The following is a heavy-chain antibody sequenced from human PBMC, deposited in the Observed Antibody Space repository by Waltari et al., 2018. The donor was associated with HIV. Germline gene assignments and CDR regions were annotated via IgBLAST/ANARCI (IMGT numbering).Heavy chain of an antibody. CDR2: INPNSGGT. D-gene: IGHD6-13*01. Sequence: QVQLVQSGSELKKPGASVKVSCKASGYTFTGYYMHWVRQAPGQGLEWMGWINPNSGGTNYAQKFQGRVTMTRDTSISTAYMELSRLRSDDTAVYYCAREEGRAAAGTDYWGQGTLVTVSS. CDR3: AREEGRAAAGTDY. J-gene: IGHJ4*02. V-gene: IGHV1-2*02. CDR1: GYTFTGYY.